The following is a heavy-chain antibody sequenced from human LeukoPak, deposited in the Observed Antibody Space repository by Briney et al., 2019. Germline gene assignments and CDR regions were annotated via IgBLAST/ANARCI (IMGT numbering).Heavy chain of an antibody. CDR2: IYHSGST. Sequence: SETLSLTCTVSGYSISSGYYWGWIRQPPGKGLEWIGSIYHSGSTYYNPSLKSRVTISVDTSKNQFSLKLSSVTAADTAVYYCARGPGDTGILTGYYLYWGQGTLVTVSS. J-gene: IGHJ4*02. CDR1: GYSISSGYY. CDR3: ARGPGDTGILTGYYLY. D-gene: IGHD3-9*01. V-gene: IGHV4-38-2*02.